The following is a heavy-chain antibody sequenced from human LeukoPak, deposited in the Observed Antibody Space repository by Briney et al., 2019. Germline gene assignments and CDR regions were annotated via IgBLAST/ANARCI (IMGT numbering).Heavy chain of an antibody. Sequence: SETLSLTCAVYGGSFSGYYWSWIRQPPGKGLEWIGEINHSGSTNYNPSLKSRVTISVDTSKNQFSLKLSSVTAADTAVYYCARGHCSSTSCYVSMGIDPWGQGALVTVSS. V-gene: IGHV4-34*01. D-gene: IGHD2-2*01. CDR3: ARGHCSSTSCYVSMGIDP. CDR1: GGSFSGYY. CDR2: INHSGST. J-gene: IGHJ5*02.